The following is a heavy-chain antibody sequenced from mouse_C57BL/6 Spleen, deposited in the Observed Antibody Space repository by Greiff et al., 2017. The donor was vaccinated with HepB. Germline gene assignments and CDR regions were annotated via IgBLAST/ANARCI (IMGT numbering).Heavy chain of an antibody. V-gene: IGHV1-82*01. CDR1: GYAFSSSW. CDR2: IYPGDGDT. J-gene: IGHJ2*01. CDR3: ARLSSYGYPFDY. D-gene: IGHD2-2*01. Sequence: QVQLKQSGPELVKPGASVKISCKASGYAFSSSWMNWVKQRPGKGLEWIGRIYPGDGDTNYNGKFKGKATLTADKSSSTAYMQLSSLTSEDSAVYFWARLSSYGYPFDYWGQGTTLTVSS.